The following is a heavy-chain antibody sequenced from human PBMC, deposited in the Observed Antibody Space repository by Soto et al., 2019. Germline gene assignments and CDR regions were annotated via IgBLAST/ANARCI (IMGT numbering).Heavy chain of an antibody. V-gene: IGHV3-30-3*01. Sequence: QVRLVESGGGVVQPGRSLRLSCTASGFSFSSYAMYWFRQPPGKGLEWVAVISHDGINKHYADSVKGRVTVSRDNSNHSLDLQLNSLRDEDRAMYYCARDMYSSDYFVKWFEPWGQGTLVTVSS. CDR2: ISHDGINK. J-gene: IGHJ5*02. CDR1: GFSFSSYA. CDR3: ARDMYSSDYFVKWFEP. D-gene: IGHD6-19*01.